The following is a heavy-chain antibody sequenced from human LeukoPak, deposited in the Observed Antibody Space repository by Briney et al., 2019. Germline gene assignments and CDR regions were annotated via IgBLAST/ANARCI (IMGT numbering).Heavy chain of an antibody. CDR1: GGSISSYY. J-gene: IGHJ3*02. CDR2: IYYSGST. V-gene: IGHV4-59*01. D-gene: IGHD1-26*01. CDR3: ARDFLGGSYYNAFDI. Sequence: SETLSLTCTVSGGSISSYYWSWIRQPPGKGLEWLGYIYYSGSTNYNPSLKSRVTISVDTSKNQFSLKLSSVTAADTAVYYCARDFLGGSYYNAFDIWGQGTMVTVSP.